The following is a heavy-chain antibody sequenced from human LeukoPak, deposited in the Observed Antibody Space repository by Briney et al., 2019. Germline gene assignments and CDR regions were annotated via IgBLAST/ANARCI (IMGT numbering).Heavy chain of an antibody. CDR1: GFTFSSYA. CDR2: ISGSGGST. CDR3: AKDYYDSSGYPNWFDP. V-gene: IGHV3-23*01. Sequence: GGSLRLSCAASGFTFSSYAMHWVRQAPGKGLEWVSAISGSGGSTYYADSVKGRFTISRDNSKNTLYLQMNSLRAEDTAVYYCAKDYYDSSGYPNWFDPWGQGTLVAVSS. J-gene: IGHJ5*02. D-gene: IGHD3-22*01.